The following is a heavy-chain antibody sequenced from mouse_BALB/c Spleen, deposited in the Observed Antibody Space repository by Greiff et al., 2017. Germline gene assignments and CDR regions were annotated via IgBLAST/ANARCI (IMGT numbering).Heavy chain of an antibody. CDR1: GYTFSSYW. Sequence: QVQLKQSGAELMKPGASVKISCKATGYTFSSYWIEWVKQRPGHGLEWIGEILPGSGSTNYNEKFKGKATFTADTSSNTAYMQLSSLTSEDSAVYYCARWGTTVNFDYWGQGTTLTVSS. D-gene: IGHD1-1*01. CDR3: ARWGTTVNFDY. CDR2: ILPGSGST. J-gene: IGHJ2*01. V-gene: IGHV1-9*01.